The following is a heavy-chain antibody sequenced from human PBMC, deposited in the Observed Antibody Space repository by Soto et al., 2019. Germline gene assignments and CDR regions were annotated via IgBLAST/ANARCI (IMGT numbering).Heavy chain of an antibody. CDR3: ALDSSGRAIVDY. J-gene: IGHJ4*02. D-gene: IGHD6-19*01. CDR1: GYTFPSYG. CDR2: TSAYMVT. Sequence: QVQLVQSGGEVKKPGASVKVSCRASGYTFPSYGISWVRQAPGQGLEWLGWTSAYMVTNYAQKFQGIVSMTTATATSTAYMELSSLRCDATAVYCCALDSSGRAIVDYWGQGTLVTVS. V-gene: IGHV1-18*01.